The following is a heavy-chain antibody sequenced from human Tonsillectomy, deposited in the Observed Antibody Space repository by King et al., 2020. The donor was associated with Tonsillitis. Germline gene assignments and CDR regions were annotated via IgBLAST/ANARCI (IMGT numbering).Heavy chain of an antibody. CDR1: GNTFNGYY. CDR2: INPNSGGT. Sequence: QLVQSGAEVKKPGASVKVSCKASGNTFNGYYIHWVRQAPGQGLEWMGWINPNSGGTNYAQKFQGRVTMTRDTSITIAYMEVRRLRSDDTAVYYCARRPEGADWLPIDYWGQGTLVTVSS. D-gene: IGHD3-9*01. V-gene: IGHV1-2*02. CDR3: ARRPEGADWLPIDY. J-gene: IGHJ4*02.